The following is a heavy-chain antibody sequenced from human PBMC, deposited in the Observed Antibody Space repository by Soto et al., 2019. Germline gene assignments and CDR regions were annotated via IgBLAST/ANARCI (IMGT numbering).Heavy chain of an antibody. CDR1: GSTFTGYY. CDR2: INPNSGGT. CDR3: ARDTLIPHGMDV. Sequence: DSVRVSCKASGSTFTGYYMHWVRQAPGQGLEWMGWINPNSGGTNYAQKFQGRVTMTRDTSISTAYMELSRLRSDDTAVYYCARDTLIPHGMDVWGQGTTVTVSS. V-gene: IGHV1-2*02. D-gene: IGHD2-21*01. J-gene: IGHJ6*02.